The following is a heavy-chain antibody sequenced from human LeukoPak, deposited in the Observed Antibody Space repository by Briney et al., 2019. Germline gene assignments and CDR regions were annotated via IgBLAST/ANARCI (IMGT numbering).Heavy chain of an antibody. CDR1: GGSISSSSYY. J-gene: IGHJ5*02. CDR2: IYYSGST. V-gene: IGHV4-39*01. D-gene: IGHD3-10*01. Sequence: SETLSLTCTVSGGSISSSSYYWGWIRQPPGKGLEWIGSIYYSGSTYYNPSLTSRVTISVDTSKNQFSLKLSSVTAADTAVYYCASTYTYYYGTGRQSWFDPWGQGTLVTVSS. CDR3: ASTYTYYYGTGRQSWFDP.